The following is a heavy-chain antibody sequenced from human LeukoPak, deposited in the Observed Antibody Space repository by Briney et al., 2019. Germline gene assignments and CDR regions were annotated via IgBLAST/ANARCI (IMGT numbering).Heavy chain of an antibody. CDR1: GFTFSDYY. D-gene: IGHD6-19*01. CDR2: ISSSSSNT. V-gene: IGHV3-11*06. J-gene: IGHJ4*02. CDR3: ARDSRSGWSDY. Sequence: GGSLRLSCAASGFTFSDYYMSWIRQAPGKGLEWVSYISSSSSNTDYADSVRGRFTTSRDNAKNSLFLQMSSLRAEDTAVYYCARDSRSGWSDYWGQGTLATVSS.